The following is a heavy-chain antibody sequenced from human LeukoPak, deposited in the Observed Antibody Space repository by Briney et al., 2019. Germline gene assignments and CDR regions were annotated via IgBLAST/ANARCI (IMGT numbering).Heavy chain of an antibody. V-gene: IGHV3-23*01. CDR3: AKTTGGNAYDYIDY. CDR1: GFTFSSYG. J-gene: IGHJ4*02. CDR2: TSGSGSSP. D-gene: IGHD4-23*01. Sequence: GRSLRLSCAASGFTFSSYGMNWVRQAPGKGLGWVSATSGSGSSPNYSDSVKGWFTISRDNSKNTLYLQMNSLRAEDTAVYYCAKTTGGNAYDYIDYWGQGTLVTVSS.